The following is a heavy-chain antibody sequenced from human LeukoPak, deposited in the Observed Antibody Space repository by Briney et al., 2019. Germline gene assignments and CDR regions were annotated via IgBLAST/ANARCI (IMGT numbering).Heavy chain of an antibody. CDR3: ARDQAGLDY. CDR2: RYYRSRWYN. J-gene: IGHJ4*02. Sequence: SPTRSLTFSISAAGVSINSAAWNWIRQSPSKGLEWLGRRYYRSRWYNDYAESVKSRINIKPDTSKNQFSLQLNSVTPEDTAVYYCARDQAGLDYWGQGTLVTVSS. D-gene: IGHD6-13*01. V-gene: IGHV6-1*01. CDR1: AAGVSINSAA.